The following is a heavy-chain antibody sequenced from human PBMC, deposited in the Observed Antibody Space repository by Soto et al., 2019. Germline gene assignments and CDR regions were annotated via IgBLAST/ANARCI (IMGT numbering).Heavy chain of an antibody. V-gene: IGHV3-48*01. J-gene: IGHJ6*03. CDR3: AREGITIFAMDV. Sequence: GGSLRLSCAASGFTISTYSMNWVRQAPGKGLEWVSYISSSSSTIYYADSVKGRFTISRDNAKNSLYLQMNSLRAEDTSVYSCAREGITIFAMDVWGKGTTVTVSS. D-gene: IGHD3-3*01. CDR2: ISSSSSTI. CDR1: GFTISTYS.